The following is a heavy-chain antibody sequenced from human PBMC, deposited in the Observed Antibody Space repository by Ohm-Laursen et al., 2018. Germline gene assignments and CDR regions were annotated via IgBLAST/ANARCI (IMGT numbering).Heavy chain of an antibody. J-gene: IGHJ4*02. D-gene: IGHD3-22*01. Sequence: SVKVSCKTSGYTFTGYYMHWVRQAPGQGLEWMGWINPNSGGTNYAQKFQGRVTMTRDTSISTAYMELSRLRSDDTAVYYCARGPGYYDSSGFLDYWGQGTLVTVSS. CDR3: ARGPGYYDSSGFLDY. CDR2: INPNSGGT. V-gene: IGHV1-2*02. CDR1: GYTFTGYY.